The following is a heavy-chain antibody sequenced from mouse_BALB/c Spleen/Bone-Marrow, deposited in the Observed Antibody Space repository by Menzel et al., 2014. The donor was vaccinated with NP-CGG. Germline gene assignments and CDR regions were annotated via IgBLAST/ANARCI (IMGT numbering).Heavy chain of an antibody. CDR3: AREMAMDY. CDR2: ISDGGSYT. J-gene: IGHJ4*01. Sequence: EVKVEESGGGLVKPGGFLKLSCAASGFTFSDYYMYWVRQTPEKRLEWVATISDGGSYTYYPDSVKGRFTISRDNAKNNLYLQMSSLKSEDTAMYYCAREMAMDYWGQGTSVTVSS. V-gene: IGHV5-4*02. CDR1: GFTFSDYY.